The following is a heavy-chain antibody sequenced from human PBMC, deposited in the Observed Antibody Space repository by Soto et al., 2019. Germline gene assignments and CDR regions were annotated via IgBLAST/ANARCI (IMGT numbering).Heavy chain of an antibody. V-gene: IGHV1-18*04. Sequence: ASVKVSCKASGYTFTSYDISWVRQAPGQGLEWMGWINAYNGNTNYAQKLQGRVTMTTDTSTSTAYMELRSLRSDDTAVYYCASSQSAHRQWLAPDYWGQGTLVTLSS. CDR1: GYTFTSYD. D-gene: IGHD6-19*01. CDR3: ASSQSAHRQWLAPDY. J-gene: IGHJ4*02. CDR2: INAYNGNT.